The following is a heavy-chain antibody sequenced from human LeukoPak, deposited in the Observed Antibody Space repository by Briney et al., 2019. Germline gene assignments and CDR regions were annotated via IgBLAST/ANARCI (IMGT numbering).Heavy chain of an antibody. D-gene: IGHD5-18*01. CDR2: VTDDGTTT. CDR3: VKEERGYSYGDY. V-gene: IGHV3-23*01. Sequence: RGSLRLSCAASGFTFNNCAMSWVRQPPGKGLEWVSAVTDDGTTTYYADPVKGRFTISRDNSKNTVYLQMNYLTADDTARYYCVKEERGYSYGDYWGQGTLVTVSS. J-gene: IGHJ4*02. CDR1: GFTFNNCA.